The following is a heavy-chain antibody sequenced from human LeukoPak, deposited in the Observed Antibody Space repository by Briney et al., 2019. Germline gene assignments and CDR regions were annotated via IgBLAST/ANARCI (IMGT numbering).Heavy chain of an antibody. Sequence: NPSESLSLTCAVSGGSISSGGYSWSWIRQPPGKGLQWIGYIYYSGSTYYNPSLKSRITISVDTSKNQFSLKLSSVTAADTAVYYCARAALRKYYYDSSGLNDAFDIWGQGTMVTVSS. CDR2: IYYSGST. CDR1: GGSISSGGYS. V-gene: IGHV4-31*11. J-gene: IGHJ3*02. CDR3: ARAALRKYYYDSSGLNDAFDI. D-gene: IGHD3-22*01.